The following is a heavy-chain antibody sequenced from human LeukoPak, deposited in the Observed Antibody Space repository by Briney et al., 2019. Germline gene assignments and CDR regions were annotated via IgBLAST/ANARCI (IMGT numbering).Heavy chain of an antibody. CDR3: ARTYTNNAGYYLY. D-gene: IGHD3-22*01. J-gene: IGHJ4*02. V-gene: IGHV3-53*01. Sequence: GGTLRLSCAASGLSVSSTFMSWVRQTPGKGLEWVSSVFGGGGTRYADSVMGRFTISRDNSKSTLYLQMNSLRAEDTAVYYCARTYTNNAGYYLYWGQGTLVTVSS. CDR2: VFGGGGT. CDR1: GLSVSSTF.